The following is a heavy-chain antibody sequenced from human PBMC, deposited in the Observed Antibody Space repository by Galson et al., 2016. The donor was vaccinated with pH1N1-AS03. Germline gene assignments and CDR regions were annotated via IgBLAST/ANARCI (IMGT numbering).Heavy chain of an antibody. J-gene: IGHJ4*02. V-gene: IGHV1-3*01. CDR3: ARSGDRWELRH. CDR1: GDTFNDNA. Sequence: SVKVSCKASGDTFNDNALHWVRQAPGQSLEWMGWVNLGNAKTKYSQRFQDRAIITMDTSANTAYMELRDLTSEDTAVFYCARSGDRWELRHRGQGTLVTVSS. D-gene: IGHD2-15*01. CDR2: VNLGNAKT.